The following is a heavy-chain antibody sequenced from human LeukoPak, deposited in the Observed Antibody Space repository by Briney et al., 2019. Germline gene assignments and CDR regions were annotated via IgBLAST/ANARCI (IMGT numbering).Heavy chain of an antibody. V-gene: IGHV1-24*01. D-gene: IGHD2-15*01. CDR3: ATSLRAGYYYCGMDV. CDR1: GYTLTELS. J-gene: IGHJ6*02. CDR2: FDPEDGET. Sequence: GASVKVSCKVSGYTLTELSMHWVRQAPGKGLEWMGGFDPEDGETIYAQKFQGRVTMTEDTSTDTAYMELSSLRSEDTAVYYCATSLRAGYYYCGMDVWGQGTTVTVSS.